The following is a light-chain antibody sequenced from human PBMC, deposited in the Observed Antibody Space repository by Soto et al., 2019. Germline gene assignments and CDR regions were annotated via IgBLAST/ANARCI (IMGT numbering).Light chain of an antibody. V-gene: IGLV2-14*03. CDR1: SSDVGAYDY. Sequence: SALTQPASVSGSPGQSIATSCIGTSSDVGAYDYVSWYQQHPDRAPKLMVYEVHNRPSRVSNRFSGSKSVNTATLTISGLQPEDEADYYCASHTSSNTRVFGTGTKVTVL. J-gene: IGLJ1*01. CDR3: ASHTSSNTRV. CDR2: EVH.